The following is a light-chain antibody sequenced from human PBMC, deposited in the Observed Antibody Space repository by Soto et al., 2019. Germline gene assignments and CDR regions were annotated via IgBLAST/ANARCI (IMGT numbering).Light chain of an antibody. V-gene: IGLV2-8*01. J-gene: IGLJ2*01. CDR3: SSYAGSNNLV. CDR1: SSDVGSYNY. CDR2: EVS. Sequence: QSVLTQPPSASGSPGQSVTIPCTGTSSDVGSYNYVSWYQHHPGKVPKLIIYEVSKRPSRVPDRFSGSKSGNTASLTVSGLQAEDEADYYCSSYAGSNNLVFGGGTKVTVL.